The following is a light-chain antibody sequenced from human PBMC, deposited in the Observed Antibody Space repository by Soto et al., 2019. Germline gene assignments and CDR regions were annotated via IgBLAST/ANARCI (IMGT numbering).Light chain of an antibody. J-gene: IGLJ1*01. V-gene: IGLV2-14*01. CDR1: SSDVGGYNY. CDR3: SSYTSSSTYV. Sequence: QSVLTQPASVSGSPGQSIAISYIGSSSDVGGYNYVSWHQQHPGKAPKVVIYDVSNRPSGVSDRFSGSKSGNTASLTISGLQAEDEADYYCSSYTSSSTYVFGTGTKVTVL. CDR2: DVS.